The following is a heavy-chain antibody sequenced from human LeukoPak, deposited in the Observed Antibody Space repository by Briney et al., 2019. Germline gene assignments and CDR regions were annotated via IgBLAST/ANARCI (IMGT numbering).Heavy chain of an antibody. V-gene: IGHV3-23*01. CDR3: AKDLRHAMVRGGTFDY. J-gene: IGHJ4*02. CDR2: ISGSGGST. Sequence: PGGSLRLSCAASGFTFSSYAMSWVRQAPGKGLEWVSAISGSGGSTYYADSVKGRFTISRDNSKNTLYLQMNSLRAEDTAVYYCAKDLRHAMVRGGTFDYWGQGTLVTVSS. D-gene: IGHD3-10*01. CDR1: GFTFSSYA.